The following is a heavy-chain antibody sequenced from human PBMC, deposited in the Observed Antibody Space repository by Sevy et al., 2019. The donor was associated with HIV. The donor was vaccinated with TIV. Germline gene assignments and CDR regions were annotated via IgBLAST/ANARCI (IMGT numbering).Heavy chain of an antibody. Sequence: GGSLRLSCAASGFTFSSYSMNWVRQAPGKGLEWVSSISSSSSCIYYGVSVKGRFTISRDNAKNSLYLQMNSLRAEDTAAYYCARDPRTAAAGTRYFDYWGQGTLVTVSS. J-gene: IGHJ4*02. D-gene: IGHD6-13*01. V-gene: IGHV3-21*01. CDR2: ISSSSSCI. CDR1: GFTFSSYS. CDR3: ARDPRTAAAGTRYFDY.